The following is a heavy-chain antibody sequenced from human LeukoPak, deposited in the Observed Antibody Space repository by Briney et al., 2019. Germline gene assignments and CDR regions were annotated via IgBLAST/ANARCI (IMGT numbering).Heavy chain of an antibody. V-gene: IGHV3-21*01. CDR2: ISSSSSYI. CDR1: GFTFSSYS. D-gene: IGHD3-16*02. J-gene: IGHJ4*02. CDR3: ARAQRIMITFGGVIVFDY. Sequence: GGSLRLSCAASGFTFSSYSMNWVRQAPGKGLEWVSSISSSSSYIYYADSVKGRFTISRDNAKNSLYLQMNSLRAEDTAVYYCARAQRIMITFGGVIVFDYWGQGTLVIVSS.